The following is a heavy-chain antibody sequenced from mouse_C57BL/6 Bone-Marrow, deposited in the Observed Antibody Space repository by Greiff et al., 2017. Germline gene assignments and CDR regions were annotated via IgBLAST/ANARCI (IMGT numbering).Heavy chain of an antibody. V-gene: IGHV1-26*01. CDR2: INPNNGGT. CDR1: GYTFTDYY. Sequence: VQLQQSGPELVKPGASVKISCKASGYTFTDYYMNWVKQSHGKSLEWIGDINPNNGGTSYNQKFKGKATLTVDKSSSTAYMELRSLTSEDSAVYYCSSSLTGGAWFAYWGQGTLVTVSA. D-gene: IGHD4-1*01. J-gene: IGHJ3*01. CDR3: SSSLTGGAWFAY.